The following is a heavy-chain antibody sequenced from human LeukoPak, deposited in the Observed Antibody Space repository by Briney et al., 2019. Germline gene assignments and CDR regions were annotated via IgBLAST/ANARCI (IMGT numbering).Heavy chain of an antibody. V-gene: IGHV4-30-4*01. CDR1: GGSISIGGYY. Sequence: PSETLSLTCTVSGGSISIGGYYWSWIRQPPGEGLEWIGYIYYSGSTYYHPSLKSRVTISLDTSKNQFSLKLSSVTAADTAVYYCARVTTVTTSFHFDYWGQGTLVTVSS. CDR2: IYYSGST. J-gene: IGHJ4*02. CDR3: ARVTTVTTSFHFDY. D-gene: IGHD4-17*01.